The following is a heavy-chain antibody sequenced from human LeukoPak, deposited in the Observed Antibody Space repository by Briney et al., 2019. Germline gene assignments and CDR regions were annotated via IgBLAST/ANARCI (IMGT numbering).Heavy chain of an antibody. CDR3: ARSGYDYYYYYGMDV. Sequence: GGSLRLSCAASGFTFSSYSMNWVRQAPGKGLEWFSSISSSSSYIYYADSVKGRFTISRDNAKNSLYLQMNSLRAEDTAVYYCARSGYDYYYYYGMDVWGQGTTVTVSS. V-gene: IGHV3-21*01. J-gene: IGHJ6*02. CDR1: GFTFSSYS. D-gene: IGHD5-18*01. CDR2: ISSSSSYI.